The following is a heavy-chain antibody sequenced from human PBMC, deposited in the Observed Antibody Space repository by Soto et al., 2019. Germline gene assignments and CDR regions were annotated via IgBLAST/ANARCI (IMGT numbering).Heavy chain of an antibody. V-gene: IGHV4-39*01. CDR2: IYYSGST. D-gene: IGHD3-22*01. CDR1: GGSISSSSYY. J-gene: IGHJ4*02. Sequence: QLQLQESGPGLVKPSETLSLTCTVSGGSISSSSYYWGWIRQPPGKGLEWIGSIYYSGSTYYNPSLKSRVNLSVDTSKNQFSLKLSSVTAADTAVYYCARQGYYDSSGYFLFDYWGQGTLVTVSS. CDR3: ARQGYYDSSGYFLFDY.